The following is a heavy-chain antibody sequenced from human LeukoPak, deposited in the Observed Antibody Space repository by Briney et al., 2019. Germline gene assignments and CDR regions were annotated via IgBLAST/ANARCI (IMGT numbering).Heavy chain of an antibody. Sequence: SETLTLTCAVYGGSFSGYYWRWIRRPPGKGLEWIGEINHSGSTNYNPSLKSRVTISVDTSKNQFSLKLSSVTAADTAVYYCARSRNWIRLALLMDVWGKGTTVTVSS. V-gene: IGHV4-34*01. CDR2: INHSGST. D-gene: IGHD1-1*01. CDR3: ARSRNWIRLALLMDV. J-gene: IGHJ6*03. CDR1: GGSFSGYY.